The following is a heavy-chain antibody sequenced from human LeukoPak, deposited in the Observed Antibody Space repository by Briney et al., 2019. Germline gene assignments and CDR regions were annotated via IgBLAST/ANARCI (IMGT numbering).Heavy chain of an antibody. CDR1: GYSFTSYW. D-gene: IGHD2-2*01. J-gene: IGHJ3*02. CDR2: IYPGDSDT. V-gene: IGHV5-51*01. CDR3: ASGYCSSINCAHDAFDI. Sequence: GESLKISCKGSGYSFTSYWIAWVRQMPGKGLDWMGIIYPGDSDTRYSPSFQDQVTISADKSISTAYLQWSSLKASDTAMYYCASGYCSSINCAHDAFDIWGQGTMVTVSS.